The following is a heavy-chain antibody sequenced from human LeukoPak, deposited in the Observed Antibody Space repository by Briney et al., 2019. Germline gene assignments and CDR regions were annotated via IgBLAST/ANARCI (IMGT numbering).Heavy chain of an antibody. J-gene: IGHJ4*02. CDR2: ISYSGST. CDR3: ARFYYDSRGYRYYFDY. D-gene: IGHD3-22*01. CDR1: GGSITSDY. V-gene: IGHV4-59*08. Sequence: SERLSLTCTVSGGSITSDYWSWIRQPPGKGLEWIGYISYSGSTSYDPSLKSRVTISGDSSKKQFSLKLSSVTAADTAVYYCARFYYDSRGYRYYFDYWGQGTLVTVSS.